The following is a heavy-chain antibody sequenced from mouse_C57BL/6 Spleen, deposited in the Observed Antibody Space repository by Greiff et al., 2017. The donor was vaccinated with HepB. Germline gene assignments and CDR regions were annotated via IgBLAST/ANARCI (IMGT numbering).Heavy chain of an antibody. Sequence: QVQLQQSGAELARPGASVKLSCKASGYTFTSYGISWVKQRTGQGLEWIGEIYPRSGNTYYNEKFKGKATLTADKSSSTAYMELRSLTSEDSAVYFCAKGVEDYDGEGYFDYWGQGTTLTVSS. D-gene: IGHD2-4*01. J-gene: IGHJ2*01. V-gene: IGHV1-81*01. CDR3: AKGVEDYDGEGYFDY. CDR2: IYPRSGNT. CDR1: GYTFTSYG.